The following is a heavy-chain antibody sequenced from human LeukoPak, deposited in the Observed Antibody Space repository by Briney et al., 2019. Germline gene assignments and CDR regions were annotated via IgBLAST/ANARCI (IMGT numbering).Heavy chain of an antibody. CDR2: INTNTGNP. J-gene: IGHJ5*02. CDR1: GYTFTSYA. D-gene: IGHD3-10*01. Sequence: ASVKVSCKASGYTFTSYAMNWVRQAPGQGLEWMGWINTNTGNPTYAQGFTGRFVFSLDTSVSTAYLQISSLKAEDTAVYYCARDGITMVRGPRDWFDPWGQGTLVTVSS. CDR3: ARDGITMVRGPRDWFDP. V-gene: IGHV7-4-1*02.